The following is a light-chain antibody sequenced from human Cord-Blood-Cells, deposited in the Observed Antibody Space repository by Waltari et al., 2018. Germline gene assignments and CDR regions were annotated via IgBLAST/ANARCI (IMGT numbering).Light chain of an antibody. CDR2: EGS. J-gene: IGLJ1*01. CDR1: RSAFGSFTL. CDR3: CSYAGSSTYV. V-gene: IGLV2-23*01. Sequence: QSALTQPAFVSGSPGQSITISCTGTRSAFGSFTLVSWYQQHPGKAPKLMIYEGSKRPSGVSNRFSGSKSGNTASLTISGLQAEDEADYYCCSYAGSSTYVFGTGTKVTVL.